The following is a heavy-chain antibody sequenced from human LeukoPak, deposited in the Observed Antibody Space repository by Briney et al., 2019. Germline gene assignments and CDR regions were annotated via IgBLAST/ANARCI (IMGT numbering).Heavy chain of an antibody. CDR3: AKGNVLRYFDWLSTFDY. Sequence: GGSLRLSCAASGFTFDDYAMHWVRHAPGKGLEWVSGISWNSGSIGYADSVKGRFTISRDNAKNSLYLQMNSLRAEDTALYYCAKGNVLRYFDWLSTFDYWGQGTLVTVSS. D-gene: IGHD3-9*01. V-gene: IGHV3-9*01. CDR2: ISWNSGSI. J-gene: IGHJ4*02. CDR1: GFTFDDYA.